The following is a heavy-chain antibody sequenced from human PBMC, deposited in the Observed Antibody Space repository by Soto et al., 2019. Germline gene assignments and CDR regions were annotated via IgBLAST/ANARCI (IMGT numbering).Heavy chain of an antibody. CDR1: GGSISSYY. CDR3: ARDQGYSSSSDWFDP. V-gene: IGHV4-4*07. D-gene: IGHD6-6*01. CDR2: IYTSGST. J-gene: IGHJ5*02. Sequence: SETLSLTCTVSGGSISSYYWSWIRQPAGKGLEWIGRIYTSGSTNYNPSLQSRVTMSVDTSKNQFSLKLSSVTAADTAVYYCARDQGYSSSSDWFDPWGQGTLVTVSS.